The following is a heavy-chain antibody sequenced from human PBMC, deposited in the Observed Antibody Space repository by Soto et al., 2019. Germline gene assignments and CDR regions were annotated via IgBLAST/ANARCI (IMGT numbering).Heavy chain of an antibody. Sequence: PGGSLRRSCAASGFTFSSYGMHWVRQAPGKGLEWVAVISYDGSNKYYADSVKGRFTISRDNSKNTLYLQMNSLRAEDTAVYYCAAVGATGVVDYWGQGTLVTVSS. CDR1: GFTFSSYG. J-gene: IGHJ4*02. CDR3: AAVGATGVVDY. D-gene: IGHD1-26*01. CDR2: ISYDGSNK. V-gene: IGHV3-30*03.